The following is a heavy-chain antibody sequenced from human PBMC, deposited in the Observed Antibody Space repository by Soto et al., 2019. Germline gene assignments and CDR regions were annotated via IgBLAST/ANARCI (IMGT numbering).Heavy chain of an antibody. D-gene: IGHD6-13*01. J-gene: IGHJ4*02. CDR2: IHTTDGT. CDR1: GGSISSYY. Sequence: SETLTLTCTVSGGSISSYYWSWIRQPAGKGMEWIGRIHTTDGTNYNPSLKSRVTMSIDTSNNQFSLKLSSLTAADTAVYYCARALSSAAGLYFDFWGQGTLVTVSS. CDR3: ARALSSAAGLYFDF. V-gene: IGHV4-4*07.